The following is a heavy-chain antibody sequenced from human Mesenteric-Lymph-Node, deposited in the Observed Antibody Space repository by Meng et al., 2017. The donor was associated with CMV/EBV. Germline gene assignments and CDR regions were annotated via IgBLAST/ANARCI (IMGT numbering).Heavy chain of an antibody. J-gene: IGHJ4*02. V-gene: IGHV3-7*01. CDR2: IKQDGSEK. D-gene: IGHD2-15*01. CDR3: AKGSDIVVDY. CDR1: GFTFSSYW. Sequence: GESLKISCAASGFTFSSYWMSWVRQAPGKGLEWVANIKQDGSEKYYVDSVKGRFTISRDNAKNSLYLQMNSLRAEDTAMYYCAKGSDIVVDYWGQGTLVTVSS.